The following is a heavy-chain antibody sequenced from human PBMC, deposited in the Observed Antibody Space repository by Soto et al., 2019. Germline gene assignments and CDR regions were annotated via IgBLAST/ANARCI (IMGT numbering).Heavy chain of an antibody. J-gene: IGHJ6*03. CDR2: INHSGST. D-gene: IGHD2-2*01. CDR3: ARGQDPTGLGYCSSTSCRNYYYMDV. V-gene: IGHV4-34*01. Sequence: SSETLSLTCAVYGGSFSGYYWSWIRQPPGKGLEWIGEINHSGSTNYNPSLKSRVTISVDTSKNQFSLKLSSVTAADTAVYYCARGQDPTGLGYCSSTSCRNYYYMDVWGKGTSVTVSS. CDR1: GGSFSGYY.